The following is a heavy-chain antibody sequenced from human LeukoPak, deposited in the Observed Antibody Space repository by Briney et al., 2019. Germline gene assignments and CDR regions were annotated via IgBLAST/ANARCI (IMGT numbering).Heavy chain of an antibody. V-gene: IGHV3-30*18. CDR3: AKDRYSYAFEYSDS. CDR1: GFTFSNYG. D-gene: IGHD5-18*01. Sequence: GGSLRLSCAASGFTFSNYGMHWVRQAPGKGLDWVAVISNDGSKKYYADSVKGRVTISRDNSKNTLSLQVSSLRTEDTAVYYCAKDRYSYAFEYSDSWGQGTLVTVSS. J-gene: IGHJ4*02. CDR2: ISNDGSKK.